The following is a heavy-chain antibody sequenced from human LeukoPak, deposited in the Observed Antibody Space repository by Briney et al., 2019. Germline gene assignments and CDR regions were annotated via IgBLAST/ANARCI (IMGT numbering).Heavy chain of an antibody. D-gene: IGHD2-2*01. CDR2: FDPEDGET. J-gene: IGHJ6*02. CDR1: GYTLTELS. Sequence: ASVKVSCKVSGYTLTELSMHWVRQAPGKGLEWMGGFDPEDGETIYAQKFQGRVTMTEDTSTDTAYMELSSLRSEDTAVYYCATEGVVPAAQDYYYGMDVWGQGTTVTVSS. V-gene: IGHV1-24*01. CDR3: ATEGVVPAAQDYYYGMDV.